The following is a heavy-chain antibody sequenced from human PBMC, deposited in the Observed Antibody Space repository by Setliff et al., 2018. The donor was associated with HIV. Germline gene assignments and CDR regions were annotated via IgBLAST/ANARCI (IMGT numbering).Heavy chain of an antibody. Sequence: ASVKVSCKTTGYTFSTYPMHWVRQAPGQRLEWMGWINTGNDNTRYSQKFQGRVTITRDTSASTAYMELSSLTSEDTAVYYCAATYYYDSSGLHGFDYWGQGTLVTVSS. CDR1: GYTFSTYP. CDR3: AATYYYDSSGLHGFDY. CDR2: INTGNDNT. D-gene: IGHD3-22*01. J-gene: IGHJ4*02. V-gene: IGHV1-3*04.